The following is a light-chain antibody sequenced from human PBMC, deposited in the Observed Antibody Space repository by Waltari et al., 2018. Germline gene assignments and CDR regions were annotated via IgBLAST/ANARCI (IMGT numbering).Light chain of an antibody. Sequence: EIVLTQSPGTLSLSPGERATLSCRASESVKGNYLVWYQQKPGQAPRVLIYGSSKRATGIPDRFSGSGSGRDFTLTISSLQAEDVAVYYCQQYYSAPYTFGQGTKLEIK. CDR3: QQYYSAPYT. V-gene: IGKV3-20*01. CDR2: GSS. J-gene: IGKJ2*01. CDR1: ESVKGNY.